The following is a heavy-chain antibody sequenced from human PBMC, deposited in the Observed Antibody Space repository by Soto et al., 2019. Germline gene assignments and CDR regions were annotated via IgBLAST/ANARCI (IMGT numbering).Heavy chain of an antibody. CDR3: ARYLARLTMIVVAIDAFDI. CDR2: INHSGST. V-gene: IGHV4-34*01. D-gene: IGHD3-22*01. CDR1: GGSFSGYY. Sequence: SETLSLTCAVYGGSFSGYYWSWIRQPPGKGLEWIGEINHSGSTNYNPSLKSRVTISVDTSKNQFSLKLSSVTAADTAVYYCARYLARLTMIVVAIDAFDIWGQGTRVT. J-gene: IGHJ3*02.